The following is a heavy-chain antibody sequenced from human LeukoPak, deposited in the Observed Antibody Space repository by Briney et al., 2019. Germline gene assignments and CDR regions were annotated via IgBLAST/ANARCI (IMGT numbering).Heavy chain of an antibody. D-gene: IGHD3-10*01. CDR1: GGSISSYY. CDR3: ARRYYYGSGSYYRREKYYYMDV. V-gene: IGHV4-59*12. Sequence: PSETLSLTCTVSGGSISSYYWSWIRQPPGKGLGWIGYIYYSGSTNYNPSLKSRVTISVDTSKNQFSLKLSSVTAADTAVYYCARRYYYGSGSYYRREKYYYMDVWGKGTTVTISS. J-gene: IGHJ6*03. CDR2: IYYSGST.